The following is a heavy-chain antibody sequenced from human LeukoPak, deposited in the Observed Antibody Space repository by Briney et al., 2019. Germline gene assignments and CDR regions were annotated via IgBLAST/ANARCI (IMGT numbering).Heavy chain of an antibody. V-gene: IGHV1-18*04. CDR1: GYTFKNYG. D-gene: IGHD6-19*01. Sequence: ASVKVSCKASGYTFKNYGISWVRQAPGQGLEWMGWISTYNGDTKHAQKVQGRLTLIADASTSTAYMELRGLRSDDTAVYYCARDPSNTSGWNFWFASWGQGTLVTASS. CDR3: ARDPSNTSGWNFWFAS. CDR2: ISTYNGDT. J-gene: IGHJ5*01.